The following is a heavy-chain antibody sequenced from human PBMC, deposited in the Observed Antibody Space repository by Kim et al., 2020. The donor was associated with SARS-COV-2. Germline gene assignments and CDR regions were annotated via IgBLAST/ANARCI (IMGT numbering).Heavy chain of an antibody. J-gene: IGHJ6*02. CDR1: GFTFSSYA. CDR2: ISYDGSNK. Sequence: GSLRLSCAASGFTFSSYAMHWVRQAPGKGLEWVAVISYDGSNKYYADSVKGRFTISRDNSKNTLYLQMNSLRAEDTAVYYCARANSGSYYYGMDVWGQGTTVTVSS. V-gene: IGHV3-30-3*01. D-gene: IGHD3-10*01. CDR3: ARANSGSYYYGMDV.